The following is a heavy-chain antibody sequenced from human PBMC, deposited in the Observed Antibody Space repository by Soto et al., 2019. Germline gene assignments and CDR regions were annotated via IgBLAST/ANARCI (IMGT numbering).Heavy chain of an antibody. Sequence: GASVKVSCKASGYTFTSYDINWVRQATGQGLEWMGWMNPNSGNTGYAQKFQGRVTMTRNTSISTAYMELSSLRSEDTAVYYCARGTFQPWLRPYYYGMDVWGQGTTVTVSS. D-gene: IGHD5-18*01. CDR3: ARGTFQPWLRPYYYGMDV. CDR2: MNPNSGNT. V-gene: IGHV1-8*01. CDR1: GYTFTSYD. J-gene: IGHJ6*02.